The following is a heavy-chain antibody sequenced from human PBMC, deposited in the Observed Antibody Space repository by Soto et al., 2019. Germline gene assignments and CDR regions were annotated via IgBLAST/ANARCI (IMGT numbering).Heavy chain of an antibody. CDR2: ISGSGGST. D-gene: IGHD6-19*01. CDR3: AKDPVRYSSGWVAFDY. V-gene: IGHV3-23*01. CDR1: GFTFSSYA. J-gene: IGHJ4*02. Sequence: EVQLLESGGGLVQPGGSLRLSCAASGFTFSSYAMSWVRQAPGKGLEWVSAISGSGGSTYYADSVKGRFTISRDNSKNTLYLQMNSLRAEDTAVYYCAKDPVRYSSGWVAFDYWGQGTLVTVSS.